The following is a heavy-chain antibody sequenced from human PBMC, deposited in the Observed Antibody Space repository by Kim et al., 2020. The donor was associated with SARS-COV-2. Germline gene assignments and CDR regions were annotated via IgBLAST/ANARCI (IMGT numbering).Heavy chain of an antibody. Sequence: ASVKVSCKASGYTFTGYYMHWVRQAPGQGLEWMGWINPNSGGTNYAQKFQGRVTMTRDTSISTAYMELSRLRSDDTAVYYCATPIHYGSGSYLYYYYGMDVWGQGTTVTVSS. CDR3: ATPIHYGSGSYLYYYYGMDV. D-gene: IGHD3-10*01. CDR2: INPNSGGT. CDR1: GYTFTGYY. V-gene: IGHV1-2*02. J-gene: IGHJ6*02.